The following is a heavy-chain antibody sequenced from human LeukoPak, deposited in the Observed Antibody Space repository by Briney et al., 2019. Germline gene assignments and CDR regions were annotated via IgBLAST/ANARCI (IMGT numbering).Heavy chain of an antibody. V-gene: IGHV1-18*01. D-gene: IGHD4-17*01. J-gene: IGHJ4*02. Sequence: GASVKVSCKASGYTFTSYGISWVRQAPGQGLEWMGWISAYSGNTNYAQKLQGRVTMTTDTSTSTAYMELRSLRSDDTAVYYCARDRATTVTTWAEIDYWGQGTLVTVSS. CDR1: GYTFTSYG. CDR3: ARDRATTVTTWAEIDY. CDR2: ISAYSGNT.